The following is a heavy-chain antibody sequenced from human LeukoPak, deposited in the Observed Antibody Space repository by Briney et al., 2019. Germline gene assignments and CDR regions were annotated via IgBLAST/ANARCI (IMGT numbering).Heavy chain of an antibody. Sequence: SETLSLTCAVYGGSFSGYYWSWIRQPPGKGLKWIGEINHSGSTNYNPSLKSRVTISVDTSKNQFSLKLSSVTAADTAVYYCARGPGVLWFGELRRFDYWGQGTLVTVSS. J-gene: IGHJ4*02. CDR1: GGSFSGYY. CDR3: ARGPGVLWFGELRRFDY. CDR2: INHSGST. D-gene: IGHD3-10*01. V-gene: IGHV4-34*01.